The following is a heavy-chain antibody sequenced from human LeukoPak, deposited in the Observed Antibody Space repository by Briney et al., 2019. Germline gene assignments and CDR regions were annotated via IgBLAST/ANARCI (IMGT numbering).Heavy chain of an antibody. J-gene: IGHJ4*02. V-gene: IGHV4-39*01. CDR1: GGSISSISYY. Sequence: SETLSLTCTVSGGSISSISYYWGWIRQPPGKGLEWIGSIYYSGSTYYNPSLKSRVTISVDTSKIQFSLKLSSVTAADTAVYYCARVLHSSSWYGNFDYWGEGTLVTVSS. CDR2: IYYSGST. D-gene: IGHD6-13*01. CDR3: ARVLHSSSWYGNFDY.